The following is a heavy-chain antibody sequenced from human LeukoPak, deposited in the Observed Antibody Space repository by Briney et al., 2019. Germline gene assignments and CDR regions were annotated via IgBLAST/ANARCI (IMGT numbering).Heavy chain of an antibody. V-gene: IGHV3-7*03. CDR3: AKVRYSGSYRGYYYYMDV. J-gene: IGHJ6*03. D-gene: IGHD1-26*01. Sequence: GGSLRLSCAASGFNINSYWMSWVRQAPGKGLEWVANMKQGGSNTYYVDSVKGRFTISRDNSKNTLYLQMNSLRAEDTAVYYCAKVRYSGSYRGYYYYMDVWGKGTTVTVSS. CDR1: GFNINSYW. CDR2: MKQGGSNT.